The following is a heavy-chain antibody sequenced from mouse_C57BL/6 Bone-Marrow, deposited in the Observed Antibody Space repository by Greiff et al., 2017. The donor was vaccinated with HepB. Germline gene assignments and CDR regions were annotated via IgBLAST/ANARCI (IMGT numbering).Heavy chain of an antibody. CDR1: GFTFSDYY. CDR2: ISNGGGST. D-gene: IGHD2-4*01. V-gene: IGHV5-12*01. J-gene: IGHJ1*03. Sequence: EVQLVESGGGLVQPGGSLKLSCAASGFTFSDYYMYWVRQTPEKRLEWVAYISNGGGSTYYPDTVKGRFTISRDNAKNTLYLQMSRLKSEDTAMYYCAGLGSTMITTGYFDVWGTGTTVTVSS. CDR3: AGLGSTMITTGYFDV.